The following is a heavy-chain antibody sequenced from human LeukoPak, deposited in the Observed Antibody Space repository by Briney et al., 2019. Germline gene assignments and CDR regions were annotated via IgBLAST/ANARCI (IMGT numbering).Heavy chain of an antibody. V-gene: IGHV3-21*01. Sequence: GGSLRLSCAASGFTFSSYSMNWVRQAPGKGLEWVSSISSSSSYIYYADSVKGRFTISRDNAKNSLYLQMNSLRAEDTAVYYCARVRVYSSGWYHTDAFDIWGQGTMVTVSS. CDR1: GFTFSSYS. CDR3: ARVRVYSSGWYHTDAFDI. D-gene: IGHD6-19*01. J-gene: IGHJ3*02. CDR2: ISSSSSYI.